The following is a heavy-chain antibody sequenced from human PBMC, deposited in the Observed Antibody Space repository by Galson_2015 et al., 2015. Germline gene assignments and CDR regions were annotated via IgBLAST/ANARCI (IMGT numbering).Heavy chain of an antibody. J-gene: IGHJ3*02. CDR1: GFTLSNDW. CDR3: TTDDGYSYGVDAFDI. V-gene: IGHV3-15*01. CDR2: IKSKTDGGKT. Sequence: SLRLSCAASGFTLSNDWMSWVRQAPGKGLEWVGRIKSKTDGGKTDYAATVKGRFTISRDDSKNTLYLQINSLKTEDTAVYYCTTDDGYSYGVDAFDIWGQATMITVSS. D-gene: IGHD5-18*01.